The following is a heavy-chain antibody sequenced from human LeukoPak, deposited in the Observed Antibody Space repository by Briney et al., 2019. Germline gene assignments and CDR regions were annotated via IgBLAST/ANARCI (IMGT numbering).Heavy chain of an antibody. CDR3: ATDRGTVTTRFYGMDV. D-gene: IGHD4-17*01. V-gene: IGHV1-2*02. J-gene: IGHJ6*02. CDR2: INPNSGGT. CDR1: GYTFTGYY. Sequence: ASVKVSCKASGYTFTGYYIHWVRQAPGQGLEWMGWINPNSGGTNYAQKFQGRVTMTRDTSISTAYMELSRLRSDDTAVYYCATDRGTVTTRFYGMDVWGQGTTVAVSS.